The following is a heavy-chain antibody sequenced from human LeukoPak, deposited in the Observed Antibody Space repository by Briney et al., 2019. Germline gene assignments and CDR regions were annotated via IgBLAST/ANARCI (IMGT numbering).Heavy chain of an antibody. D-gene: IGHD3-16*01. Sequence: PGRSLRLSCAASGFTFSSCWMNWARQAPGKGLEWVASINHNGNVNYYVDSVKGRFTISRDNAKNSLYLQMSNLRAEDTAVYFCARGGGLDVWGQGATVTVSS. CDR2: INHNGNVN. V-gene: IGHV3-7*03. J-gene: IGHJ6*02. CDR3: ARGGGLDV. CDR1: GFTFSSCW.